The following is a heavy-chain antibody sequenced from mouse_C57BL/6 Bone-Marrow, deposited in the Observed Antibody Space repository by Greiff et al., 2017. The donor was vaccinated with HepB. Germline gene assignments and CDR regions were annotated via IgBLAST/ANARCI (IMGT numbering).Heavy chain of an antibody. V-gene: IGHV5-16*01. CDR3: ARGDYGTY. Sequence: EVKLVESEGGLVQPGRSMKLSCTASGFTFSDYYMAWVRQVPEKGLEWVANINYDGSSTYYLDSLKSRFIISRDNAKNILYLQMSSLKSEDTATYYCARGDYGTYWGQGTTLTVSS. CDR2: INYDGSST. J-gene: IGHJ2*01. D-gene: IGHD2-4*01. CDR1: GFTFSDYY.